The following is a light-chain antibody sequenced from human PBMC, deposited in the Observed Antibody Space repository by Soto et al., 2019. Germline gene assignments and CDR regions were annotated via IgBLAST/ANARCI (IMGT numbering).Light chain of an antibody. CDR2: AVP. Sequence: QSVLPQPSPVSRSPGKSFTISFTGTSSDVSGYNFVSWYQKHPGKAPKLMNYAVPHRPFGVLKCVSSSKSVNKASLTISGLQAEDEADYYCSSYTPISTYVFGTGTKVTVL. CDR3: SSYTPISTYV. CDR1: SSDVSGYNF. J-gene: IGLJ1*01. V-gene: IGLV2-14*03.